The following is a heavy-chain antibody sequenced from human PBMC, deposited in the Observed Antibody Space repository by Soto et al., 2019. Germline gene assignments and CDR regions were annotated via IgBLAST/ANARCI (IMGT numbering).Heavy chain of an antibody. D-gene: IGHD6-19*01. CDR3: ARDGQSLAPYALDV. J-gene: IGHJ6*02. V-gene: IGHV3-33*01. CDR2: IWYDGSNK. CDR1: GFTFSGHA. Sequence: QVQVVESGGGVVQPGRSLRLSCTASGFTFSGHAMHWVRQPPGKGLEWVAQIWYDGSNKYYADSVKGRFTISRDNSKTPRDVQMDRLRVEDTAVYYCARDGQSLAPYALDVWGQGTSVTVSS.